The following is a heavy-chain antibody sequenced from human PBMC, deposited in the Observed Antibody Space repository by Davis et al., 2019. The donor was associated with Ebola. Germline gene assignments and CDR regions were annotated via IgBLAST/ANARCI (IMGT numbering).Heavy chain of an antibody. D-gene: IGHD2-2*01. J-gene: IGHJ4*02. CDR1: GFTFSDYG. CDR3: AREYCSSTSCYFDY. CDR2: ISSSATYI. V-gene: IGHV3-21*01. Sequence: GESLKISCAASGFTFSDYGMHWVRQAPGKGLEWVSSISSSATYIYYADSVKGRFTISRDNAKNSLYLQMNSLRAEDTAVYYCAREYCSSTSCYFDYWGQGTLVTVSS.